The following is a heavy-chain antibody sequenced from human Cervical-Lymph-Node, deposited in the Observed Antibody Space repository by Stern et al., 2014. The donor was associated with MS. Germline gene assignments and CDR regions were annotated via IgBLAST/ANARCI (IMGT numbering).Heavy chain of an antibody. CDR3: AHGLEIRLWAAY. J-gene: IGHJ4*02. V-gene: IGHV2-5*02. CDR2: SDWDDDK. CDR1: GFSINSRGVG. D-gene: IGHD5-18*01. Sequence: QVTLRESGPKLVKPTQTLTLTCSFSGFSINSRGVGVGWLRQPPGKAREGSALSDWDDDKSSSESMKRRLNITKDTSKKQVVLTMTNMDPVDTATYYCAHGLEIRLWAAYWGQGTLVTVSS.